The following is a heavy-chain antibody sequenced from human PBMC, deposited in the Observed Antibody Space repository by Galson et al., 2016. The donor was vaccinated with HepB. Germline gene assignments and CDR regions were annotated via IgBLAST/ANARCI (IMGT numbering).Heavy chain of an antibody. V-gene: IGHV4-34*01. CDR2: INHSGST. D-gene: IGHD3-16*01. J-gene: IGHJ6*02. CDR3: ASSDVGGNYGMDV. Sequence: ETLSLTCAVYGGSFSAYYWNWIRQPPGKGLEWIGEINHSGSTRYNPSLKSRVTMLIDTSKKQFSLKLSSVTAADTAVYYCASSDVGGNYGMDVWDQGTTVTVSS. CDR1: GGSFSAYY.